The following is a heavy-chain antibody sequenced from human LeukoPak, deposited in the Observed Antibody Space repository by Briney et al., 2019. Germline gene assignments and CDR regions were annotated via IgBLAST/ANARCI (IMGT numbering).Heavy chain of an antibody. Sequence: PGRSLRLSCTASGFTFSSYSIHWVRQAPGKGLEWVALISYDGKKTDYADSVKGRFTFSRDNSKNMVSLQMSGLRAEDTAMYYCARDSHLKWNGYCFDYWGQGILVTVSS. V-gene: IGHV3-30*04. D-gene: IGHD2-2*03. CDR2: ISYDGKKT. CDR1: GFTFSSYS. CDR3: ARDSHLKWNGYCFDY. J-gene: IGHJ4*02.